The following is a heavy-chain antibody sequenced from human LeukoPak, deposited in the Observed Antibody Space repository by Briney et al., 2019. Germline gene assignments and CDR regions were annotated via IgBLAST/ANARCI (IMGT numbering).Heavy chain of an antibody. CDR3: ARGGLYYDYSGTDY. CDR1: GFTFSSYS. J-gene: IGHJ4*02. D-gene: IGHD3-16*01. V-gene: IGHV3-21*01. CDR2: ISSSSSYI. Sequence: GGSLRLSCAASGFTFSSYSMNWVRQAPGKGLEWVSSISSSSSYIYYADSVKGRFTISRDNSKTTLYLQMNSLRTEDTAVYYCARGGLYYDYSGTDYWGQGTLVTVSS.